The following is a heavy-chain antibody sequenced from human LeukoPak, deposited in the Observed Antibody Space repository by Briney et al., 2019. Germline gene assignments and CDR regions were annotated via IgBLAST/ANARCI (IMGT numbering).Heavy chain of an antibody. CDR3: ARRAGAYSHPYDY. J-gene: IGHJ4*02. CDR2: ISSSSTI. Sequence: GGSLSLSCAASGFTFSSYSMNWVRQAPGKGLEWVSYISSSSTIYYADSVKGRFTISRDNAKNTLYLQMNSLRAEDTAVYYCARRAGAYSHPYDYWGQGTLVTVSS. CDR1: GFTFSSYS. V-gene: IGHV3-48*01. D-gene: IGHD4/OR15-4a*01.